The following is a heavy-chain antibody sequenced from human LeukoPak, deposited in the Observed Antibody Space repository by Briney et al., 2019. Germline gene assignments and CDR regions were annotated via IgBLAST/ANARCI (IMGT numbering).Heavy chain of an antibody. Sequence: GGSLRPSCAPSGFTFSSYWMSWVGQAPGKGLEGVANIKQDGSEKYYVDSVKGRFTISRDNAKNSLYLQMNSLRAEDTAVYYCARDGGSYSYYYYGMDVWGQGTTVTVSS. CDR3: ARDGGSYSYYYYGMDV. J-gene: IGHJ6*02. D-gene: IGHD1-26*01. CDR2: IKQDGSEK. CDR1: GFTFSSYW. V-gene: IGHV3-7*01.